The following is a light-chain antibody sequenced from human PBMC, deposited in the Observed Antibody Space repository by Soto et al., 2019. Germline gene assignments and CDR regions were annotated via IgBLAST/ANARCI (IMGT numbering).Light chain of an antibody. CDR1: QPISRY. V-gene: IGKV1-39*01. J-gene: IGKJ5*01. CDR3: QQYNSYST. CDR2: EAS. Sequence: DIQMTQSPSSLSARFANKSTITCRASQPISRYLNWYQQKPGKAPKLLIYEASTLQSGVPSRFSGSGSGTDFTLTISSLQPEDFATYYCQQYNSYSTFGQGTRLEIK.